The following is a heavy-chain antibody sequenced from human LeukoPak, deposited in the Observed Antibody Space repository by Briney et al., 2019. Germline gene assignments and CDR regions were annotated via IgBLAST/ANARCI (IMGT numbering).Heavy chain of an antibody. CDR1: GDSISNPNW. Sequence: SGTLSLTCAVSGDSISNPNWWSWVLQPPGKGLEWLEEVYSSGTTNYNPSLGSRVTISVDKSKDQFSLKLSSVTAADTAVYYCARLWGYCSSTSCAAFDYWGQGTLVTVSS. D-gene: IGHD2-2*01. V-gene: IGHV4-4*02. CDR2: VYSSGTT. J-gene: IGHJ4*02. CDR3: ARLWGYCSSTSCAAFDY.